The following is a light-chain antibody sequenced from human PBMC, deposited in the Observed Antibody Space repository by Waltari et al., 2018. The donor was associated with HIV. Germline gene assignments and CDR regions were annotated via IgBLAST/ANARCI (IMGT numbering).Light chain of an antibody. Sequence: SYELTQPPSVSVSPGQTASITCSGDKLGNKYVCWYQQKPGQSPVLVIYQDKKRPSGIPERFSGSNSGNTATLTISGLQAEDEADYYCCSYAGSYNYVFGTGTKVTVL. J-gene: IGLJ1*01. V-gene: IGLV3-1*01. CDR1: KLGNKY. CDR3: CSYAGSYNYV. CDR2: QDK.